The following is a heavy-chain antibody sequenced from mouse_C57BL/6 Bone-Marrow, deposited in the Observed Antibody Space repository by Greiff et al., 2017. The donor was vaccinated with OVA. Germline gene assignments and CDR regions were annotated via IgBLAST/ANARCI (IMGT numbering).Heavy chain of an antibody. J-gene: IGHJ4*01. D-gene: IGHD1-1*01. CDR1: GFTFSSYA. V-gene: IGHV5-4*03. Sequence: EVKVVESGGGLVKPGGSLKLSCAASGFTFSSYAMSWVRQTPEKRLEWVATISDGGSYTYYPDNVKGRFTISRDNAKNNLYLQMSHLKSEDTAMYYCARITTVVDYAMDYWGQGTSVTVSS. CDR3: ARITTVVDYAMDY. CDR2: ISDGGSYT.